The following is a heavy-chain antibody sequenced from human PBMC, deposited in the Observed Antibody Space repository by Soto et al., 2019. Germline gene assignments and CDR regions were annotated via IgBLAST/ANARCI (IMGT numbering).Heavy chain of an antibody. CDR1: GGSISSYY. CDR3: ASLRRDGYNSGY. D-gene: IGHD5-12*01. Sequence: SETLSLTCTVSGGSISSYYWSWVRQPPGKGLEWIGYIYYSGSTNYNPSLKSRVTISVDTSKNQFSLKLSSVTAADTAVYYCASLRRDGYNSGYWGQGTLVTVSS. V-gene: IGHV4-59*01. CDR2: IYYSGST. J-gene: IGHJ4*02.